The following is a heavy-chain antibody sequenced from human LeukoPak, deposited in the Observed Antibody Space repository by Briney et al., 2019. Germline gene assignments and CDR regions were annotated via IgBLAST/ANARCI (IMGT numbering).Heavy chain of an antibody. CDR3: AIFGDYSSAWYGLGYFDY. Sequence: PGGSLRLSCAASGFTVSSNYMRWVRQAPGKRLEWVSVIYSGGNTYYADSVKGRFTISRDNSKNTLYLQMNNLRAEDTAVYYCAIFGDYSSAWYGLGYFDYWGQGTLVTVSS. CDR2: IYSGGNT. J-gene: IGHJ4*02. CDR1: GFTVSSNY. D-gene: IGHD6-19*01. V-gene: IGHV3-66*01.